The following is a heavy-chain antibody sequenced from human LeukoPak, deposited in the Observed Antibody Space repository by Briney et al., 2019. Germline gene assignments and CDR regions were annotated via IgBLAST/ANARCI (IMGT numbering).Heavy chain of an antibody. CDR2: ISWNSGSI. CDR1: GFTFDDYA. D-gene: IGHD6-13*01. Sequence: PGGSLRLSCAASGFTFDDYAMHWVRQAPGKGLEWVSGISWNSGSIGYADSVKGRFTISRDNAKKSLYLQMNSLRAEDTALYYCAKKGIATAYGMDVWGQGTTVTVSS. CDR3: AKKGIATAYGMDV. J-gene: IGHJ6*02. V-gene: IGHV3-9*01.